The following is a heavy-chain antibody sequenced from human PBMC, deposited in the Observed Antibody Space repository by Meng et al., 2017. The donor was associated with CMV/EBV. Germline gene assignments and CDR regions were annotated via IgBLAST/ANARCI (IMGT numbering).Heavy chain of an antibody. J-gene: IGHJ4*02. CDR1: GGTFSSYA. Sequence: QVQLWQSGAEVKKPGASVKVSCKASGGTFSSYAISWVRQAPGQGLEWMGGIIPIFGTANYAQKFQGRVTITADESTSTAYMELSSLRSEDTAVYYCARARGRVVVVAPFDYWGQGTLVTVSS. CDR3: ARARGRVVVVAPFDY. D-gene: IGHD2-15*01. V-gene: IGHV1-69*12. CDR2: IIPIFGTA.